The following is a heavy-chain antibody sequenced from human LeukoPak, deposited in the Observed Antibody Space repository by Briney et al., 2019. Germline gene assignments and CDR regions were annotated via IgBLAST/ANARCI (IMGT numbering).Heavy chain of an antibody. CDR1: GFTFSNAW. D-gene: IGHD3-22*01. J-gene: IGHJ3*02. V-gene: IGHV3-15*01. Sequence: PGGSLRLSCATSGFTFSNAWMSWVRQAPGKGLEWVGRIKSNTDGGTTDYAAPVKGRFTISRDDSKNTLYLQMNSLKTEDTAVYYCTRRYNYDSSGYYYVRDAFDIWGQGTMVTVSS. CDR3: TRRYNYDSSGYYYVRDAFDI. CDR2: IKSNTDGGTT.